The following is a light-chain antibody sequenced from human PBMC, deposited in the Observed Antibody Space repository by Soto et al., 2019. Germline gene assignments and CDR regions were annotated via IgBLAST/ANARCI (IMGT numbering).Light chain of an antibody. CDR2: DAS. V-gene: IGKV3-11*01. Sequence: EIVLTQSPATLSLSPGERVTLSCRASQSVSSYFAWYQQKPGQAPRLLIYDASNRATGIPVRFSGSGSGTDFTLTISSLEPEDFAVYYCQQRSNGPLTFGQGTRLEIK. CDR3: QQRSNGPLT. CDR1: QSVSSY. J-gene: IGKJ5*01.